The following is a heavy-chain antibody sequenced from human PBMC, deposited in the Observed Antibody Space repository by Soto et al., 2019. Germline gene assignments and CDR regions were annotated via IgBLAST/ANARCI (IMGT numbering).Heavy chain of an antibody. CDR2: MNPNSGNT. CDR3: AIETYNSGESALAI. D-gene: IGHD6-19*01. V-gene: IGHV1-8*01. CDR1: RYPFTSYD. Sequence: ASVNVSCKASRYPFTSYDIHWVRQATGQGLEWMGWMNPNSGNTAFAQKFQDRVTMTRNTSTRIAYMELSSLRSEDTAVYYCAIETYNSGESALAIWGRGTMDT. J-gene: IGHJ3*02.